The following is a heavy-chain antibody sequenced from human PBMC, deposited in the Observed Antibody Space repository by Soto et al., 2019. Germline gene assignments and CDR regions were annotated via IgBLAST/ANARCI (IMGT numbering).Heavy chain of an antibody. CDR1: GFTFSSYG. D-gene: IGHD6-13*01. V-gene: IGHV3-30*18. Sequence: GGSLRLSCAASGFTFSSYGMHWVRQAPGKGLEWVAVISYDGSNKYYADSVKGRFTISRDNSKNTLYLQMNSLRAEDTAVYYCAKDLRSIAAAYGGMDVWGQGTTVTVSS. CDR2: ISYDGSNK. CDR3: AKDLRSIAAAYGGMDV. J-gene: IGHJ6*02.